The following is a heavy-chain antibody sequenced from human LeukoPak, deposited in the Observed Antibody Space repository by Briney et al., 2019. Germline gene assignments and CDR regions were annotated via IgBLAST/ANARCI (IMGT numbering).Heavy chain of an antibody. Sequence: PSETLSLTCTVSHVSISTYYWSWIRQPPGKGLEWMGYIHYSGSTNYNPSLKSRVTISVDTSKRQLSLMLRSVTAADTAVYYCARGRFGELIFDYWGQGTLVTVSS. CDR3: ARGRFGELIFDY. CDR1: HVSISTYY. V-gene: IGHV4-59*01. J-gene: IGHJ4*02. D-gene: IGHD3-10*01. CDR2: IHYSGST.